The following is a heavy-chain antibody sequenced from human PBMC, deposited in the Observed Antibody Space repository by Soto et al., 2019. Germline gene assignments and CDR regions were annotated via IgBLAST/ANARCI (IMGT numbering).Heavy chain of an antibody. Sequence: PGGSLRLSCTASGFAFSQYGMSWVRQAPGKGLEWVSSIRSFDYRTNYADSVKGRFTISRDNSKSTLSLQMNSLRAEDTAVYYCARGSVGATPVDAFDIWGQGTMVTVSS. CDR3: ARGSVGATPVDAFDI. D-gene: IGHD1-26*01. CDR1: GFAFSQYG. V-gene: IGHV3-23*01. CDR2: IRSFDYRT. J-gene: IGHJ3*02.